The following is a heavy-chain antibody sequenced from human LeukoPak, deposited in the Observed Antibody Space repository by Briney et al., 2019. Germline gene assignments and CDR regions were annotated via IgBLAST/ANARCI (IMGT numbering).Heavy chain of an antibody. V-gene: IGHV3-49*04. CDR1: GFTFGDYA. J-gene: IGHJ4*02. CDR3: TGVYYDILTGWDYYFDY. Sequence: GGSLRLSCTASGFTFGDYAMSWVRQAPGKGLEWVGFIRSKAYGGTTEYAASVKGRFTISRDDSKSIAYLQMNSLKTEDTAVYYCTGVYYDILTGWDYYFDYWGQGTLVTVSS. D-gene: IGHD3-9*01. CDR2: IRSKAYGGTT.